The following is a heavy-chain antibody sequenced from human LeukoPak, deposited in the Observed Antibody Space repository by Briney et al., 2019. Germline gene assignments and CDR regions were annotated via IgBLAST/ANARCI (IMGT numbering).Heavy chain of an antibody. V-gene: IGHV1-18*01. J-gene: IGHJ3*02. CDR3: ARDSARGYSYGYNAFDI. CDR2: ITAGNGNT. CDR1: GYNFRNYG. Sequence: ASVTVSCKASGYNFRNYGIGWMRQAPRQGLEWMGWITAGNGNTNYAQKVQGRVTMTTDTSTSTAYMELRSLRSDDTAVYFCARDSARGYSYGYNAFDIWGQGTMVTVSS. D-gene: IGHD5-18*01.